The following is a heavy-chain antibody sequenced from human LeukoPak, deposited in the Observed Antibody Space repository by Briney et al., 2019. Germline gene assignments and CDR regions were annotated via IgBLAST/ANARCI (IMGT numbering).Heavy chain of an antibody. D-gene: IGHD5-18*01. J-gene: IGHJ4*02. Sequence: GGSLRLSCAASGFTFSSYSMHWVRPAPGKGLERVSYISSSSGTINYADSVKGRFTISGDNARNSLYLQMNSLRAEDTAVYYCARDHNYAFDYWGQGTLVTVSS. CDR2: ISSSSGTI. CDR3: ARDHNYAFDY. V-gene: IGHV3-48*01. CDR1: GFTFSSYS.